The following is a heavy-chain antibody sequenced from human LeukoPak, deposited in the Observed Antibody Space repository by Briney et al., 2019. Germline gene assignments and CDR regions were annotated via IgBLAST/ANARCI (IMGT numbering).Heavy chain of an antibody. D-gene: IGHD2-15*01. Sequence: PGGSLRLSCAASGFTFSSYWMSWVRQAPGKGLEWVANIKQDGSEKYYVDSVKGRFTISRDNAKNSLYLQMNSLRAEDTAVYYCARRGMRRYCSGGSCYSGGVYYYYHMDVWGKGTTVTVSS. CDR3: ARRGMRRYCSGGSCYSGGVYYYYHMDV. J-gene: IGHJ6*03. V-gene: IGHV3-7*01. CDR2: IKQDGSEK. CDR1: GFTFSSYW.